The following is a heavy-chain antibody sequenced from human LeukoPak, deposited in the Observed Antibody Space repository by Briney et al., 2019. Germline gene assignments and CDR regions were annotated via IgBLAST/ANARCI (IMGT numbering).Heavy chain of an antibody. D-gene: IGHD3-22*01. V-gene: IGHV3-23*01. CDR3: AKDRVGDNSGYYYYYMDV. J-gene: IGHJ6*03. Sequence: GGSLRLSCAASGFTFSSYAMSWVRQAPGKGLEWVSAISGSGGSTYYADSVKGRFTISRDNSKNTLYLQMNSLRAGDTAVYYCAKDRVGDNSGYYYYYMDVWGKGTTVTVSS. CDR1: GFTFSSYA. CDR2: ISGSGGST.